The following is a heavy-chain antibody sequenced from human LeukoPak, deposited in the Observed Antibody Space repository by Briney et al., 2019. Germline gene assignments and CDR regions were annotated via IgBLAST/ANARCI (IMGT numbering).Heavy chain of an antibody. CDR1: GFTFSSYE. V-gene: IGHV3-48*03. J-gene: IGHJ4*02. CDR2: ISSSGSTI. CDR3: ARDKVGATYRGYFDY. Sequence: GGSLRLSCAASGFTFSSYEMNWVRQAPGKGLEWVSYISSSGSTIHYADSVKGRFTISRDNAKNSLYLQMNSLRAEDTAVYYCARDKVGATYRGYFDYWGQGTLVTVSS. D-gene: IGHD1-26*01.